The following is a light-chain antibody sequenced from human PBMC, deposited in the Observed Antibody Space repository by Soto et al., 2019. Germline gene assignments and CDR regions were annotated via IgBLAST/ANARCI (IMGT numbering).Light chain of an antibody. CDR2: DAS. J-gene: IGKJ5*01. CDR1: QRVSTN. V-gene: IGKV3-15*01. CDR3: QQYHNWPIT. Sequence: EIVLTQSPATLSLSPGEIATLSSGASQRVSTNYLAWHQQKPGQATRILMYDASTRDTGISARFSGSGSGTEFTITISSLQSEDFAVYYCQQYHNWPITFGQGTRLEIK.